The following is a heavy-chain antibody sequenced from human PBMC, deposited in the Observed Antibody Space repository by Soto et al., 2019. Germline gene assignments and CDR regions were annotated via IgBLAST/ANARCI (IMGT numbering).Heavy chain of an antibody. CDR2: IKSKAYGGTT. Sequence: GGSLRLSCTASGFTFGDYAMSWFRQAPGKGLEWVGFIKSKAYGGTTEYAASVKGRFTISRDDSKSIAYLQMNSLKTEDTAVYYCTNDSSGYYYYLWGQGTLVTVSS. D-gene: IGHD3-22*01. CDR1: GFTFGDYA. J-gene: IGHJ4*02. CDR3: TNDSSGYYYYL. V-gene: IGHV3-49*03.